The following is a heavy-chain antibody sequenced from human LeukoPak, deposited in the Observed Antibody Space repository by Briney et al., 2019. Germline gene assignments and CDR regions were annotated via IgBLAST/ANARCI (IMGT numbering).Heavy chain of an antibody. V-gene: IGHV1-2*02. CDR2: INPNSGGT. Sequence: ASVKVSCKVSGYTLTELSMHWVRQAPGKGLEWMGWINPNSGGTNYAQKFQGRVTMTRDTSISTAYMELSRLRSDDTAVYYCARDGDIVVVPAVYQGYFDLWGRGTLVTVSS. D-gene: IGHD2-2*01. CDR1: GYTLTELS. CDR3: ARDGDIVVVPAVYQGYFDL. J-gene: IGHJ2*01.